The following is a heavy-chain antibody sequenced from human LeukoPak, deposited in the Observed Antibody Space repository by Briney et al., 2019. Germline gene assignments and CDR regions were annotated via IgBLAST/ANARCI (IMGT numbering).Heavy chain of an antibody. V-gene: IGHV4-59*01. D-gene: IGHD2/OR15-2a*01. CDR2: IYYSGST. CDR3: ARSLGSNSGLFDY. J-gene: IGHJ4*02. Sequence: SETLSLTCTVSGGSISSYYWSWIRQPPGKGLEWIGYIYYSGSTNYNPSLKSRVTISVDTSKNQFSPKLSSVTAADTAVYYCARSLGSNSGLFDYWGQGTLVTVSS. CDR1: GGSISSYY.